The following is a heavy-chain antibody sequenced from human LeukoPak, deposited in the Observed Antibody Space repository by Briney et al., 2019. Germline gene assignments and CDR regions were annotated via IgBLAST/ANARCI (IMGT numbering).Heavy chain of an antibody. J-gene: IGHJ4*02. V-gene: IGHV3-23*01. Sequence: PGGSLRLSCAASGFTFSSYAMSWVRQAPGKGPEWVSGISGSGDNTYYADSVKGRFTISRDNSKNTLYVQVNSLRAEDTAVYYCARDGSGRNIDYWGQGTLVTVSS. CDR3: ARDGSGRNIDY. D-gene: IGHD6-19*01. CDR2: ISGSGDNT. CDR1: GFTFSSYA.